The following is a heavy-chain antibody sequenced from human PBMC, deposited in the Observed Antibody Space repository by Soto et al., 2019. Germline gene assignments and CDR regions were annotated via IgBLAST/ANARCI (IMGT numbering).Heavy chain of an antibody. V-gene: IGHV4-59*01. Sequence: QVPLQESGPGLVKPSETLSLTCTVSGGSISSYYWSWIRQPPGKGLEWIGYIYYSGSTNYNPSLKSRVTISVDTSKNQFSLKLSSVTAADTAVYYCARGRITMVRGVGVAFDLWGRGTLVTVSS. CDR2: IYYSGST. CDR1: GGSISSYY. D-gene: IGHD3-10*01. CDR3: ARGRITMVRGVGVAFDL. J-gene: IGHJ2*01.